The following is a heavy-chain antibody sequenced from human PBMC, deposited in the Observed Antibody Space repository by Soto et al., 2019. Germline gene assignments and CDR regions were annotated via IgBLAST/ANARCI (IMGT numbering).Heavy chain of an antibody. J-gene: IGHJ5*02. CDR3: ARDMYSSGWYWFDP. CDR2: ISAYNGNT. V-gene: IGHV1-18*01. CDR1: GYTFTSYG. D-gene: IGHD6-19*01. Sequence: ASVKVSCKASGYTFTSYGISWVRQAPGQGLEWMGWISAYNGNTNYAQKLQGRATMTTDTSTSTAYMELRSLRSDDTAVYYCARDMYSSGWYWFDPWGQGTLVTVSS.